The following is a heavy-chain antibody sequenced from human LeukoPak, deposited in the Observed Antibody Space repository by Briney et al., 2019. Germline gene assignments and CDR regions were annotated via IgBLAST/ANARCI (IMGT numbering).Heavy chain of an antibody. CDR2: ISGSGGST. CDR1: GFTFSSYA. J-gene: IGHJ4*02. D-gene: IGHD3-10*01. CDR3: ATSYGSGSYPL. Sequence: GGSLRLSCAASGFTFSSYAMSWVRQAPGKGLEWVSAISGSGGSTYYADSVKGRFTISRDNSKNTLYLQMNSLRAEDPAVYYCATSYGSGSYPLWGQGTLVTVSS. V-gene: IGHV3-23*01.